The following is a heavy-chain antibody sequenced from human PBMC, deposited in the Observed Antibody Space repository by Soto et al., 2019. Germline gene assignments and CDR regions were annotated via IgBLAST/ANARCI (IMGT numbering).Heavy chain of an antibody. V-gene: IGHV4-34*01. CDR1: GGSFSGYY. CDR2: INHSGST. J-gene: IGHJ3*02. Sequence: PSGTLSLTCAVYGGSFSGYYWSWIRQPTGKGLEWIGEINHSGSTNYNPSLKSRVTISVDTSKNQFSLKLSSVTAADTAVYYCARGEIKYYYDSRPDAFDIWGQGTMVTVSS. CDR3: ARGEIKYYYDSRPDAFDI. D-gene: IGHD3-22*01.